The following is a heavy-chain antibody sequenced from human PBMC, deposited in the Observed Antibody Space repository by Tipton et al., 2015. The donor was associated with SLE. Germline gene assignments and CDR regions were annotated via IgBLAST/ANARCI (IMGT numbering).Heavy chain of an antibody. D-gene: IGHD3-3*01. CDR3: ERADVLRFLEWLLLDYYYRDF. CDR2: ISSSSSYT. V-gene: IGHV3-11*06. Sequence: SLRLSCAASGFTFSDYYMSSIPQVPGKGLEWVSYISSSSSYTNYADSVKGRFTISRDNAKNSLYLQMNSLRAEETAVYYCERADVLRFLEWLLLDYYYRDFWGKGTTFTVSS. CDR1: GFTFSDYY. J-gene: IGHJ6*03.